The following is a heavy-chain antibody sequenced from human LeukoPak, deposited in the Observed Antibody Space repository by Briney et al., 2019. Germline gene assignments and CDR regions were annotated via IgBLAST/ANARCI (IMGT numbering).Heavy chain of an antibody. V-gene: IGHV3-23*01. Sequence: GGSLRLSCAASGFTFSSYAMSWVRQAPGKGLEWVSAISGSGGSTYYADSVKGRFTISRDNSKNTLYLQMNSLRAEDTAVYYCAKSLLPTYCYGSGCNDYWGQGTLVTVSS. J-gene: IGHJ4*02. CDR3: AKSLLPTYCYGSGCNDY. CDR2: ISGSGGST. CDR1: GFTFSSYA. D-gene: IGHD3-10*01.